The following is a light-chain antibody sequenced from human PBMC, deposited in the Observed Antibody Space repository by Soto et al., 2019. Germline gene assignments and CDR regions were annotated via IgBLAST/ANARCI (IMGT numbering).Light chain of an antibody. Sequence: EIVMTQSPATLSVSPGERAPLSCRASQTVNDNLGWYQQKPGQAPRLLIYGAIIRATGIPARFSGSGSGTDFTLTISSLQPEEFAAYYCQQSYSLPLTVGGGTKVDIK. CDR2: GAI. CDR1: QTVNDN. CDR3: QQSYSLPLT. V-gene: IGKV3D-15*01. J-gene: IGKJ4*02.